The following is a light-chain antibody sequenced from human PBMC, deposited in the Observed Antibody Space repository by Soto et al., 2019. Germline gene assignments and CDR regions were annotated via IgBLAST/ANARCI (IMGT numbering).Light chain of an antibody. J-gene: IGKJ5*01. CDR3: QQYSALPMT. CDR1: HSVNSH. Sequence: MMITESPSTLSVSPGERVTLSCRTSHSVNSHVALCQQKPGHPPRLLIYGSSKRATGIPDRFSGSGSGTDFTLTISRLEPDDFGVYFCQQYSALPMTFGQGTRLEIK. CDR2: GSS. V-gene: IGKV3-20*01.